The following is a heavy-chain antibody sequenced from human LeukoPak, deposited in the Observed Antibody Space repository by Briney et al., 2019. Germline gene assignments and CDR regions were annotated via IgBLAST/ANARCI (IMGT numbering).Heavy chain of an antibody. CDR3: ARAGYGSGPREPYYYGMDV. D-gene: IGHD3-10*01. V-gene: IGHV4-30-2*01. CDR2: IYHSGST. Sequence: SQTLSLTCAVSGGSLSSGGYSWRWIRQPPGTGLEWIGYIYHSGSTYYNPSLKSRVTISVDRSKNQFSLKLSSVTAADTAVYYCARAGYGSGPREPYYYGMDVWGKGTTVTVSS. CDR1: GGSLSSGGYS. J-gene: IGHJ6*04.